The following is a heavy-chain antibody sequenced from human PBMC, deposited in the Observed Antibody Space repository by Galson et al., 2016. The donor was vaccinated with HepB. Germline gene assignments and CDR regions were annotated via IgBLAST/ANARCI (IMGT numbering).Heavy chain of an antibody. CDR2: IDYSGSA. D-gene: IGHD3-3*01. J-gene: IGHJ4*02. CDR1: GGSISSGGYY. CDR3: ARRPGVYYDFWSGSGAFDY. Sequence: SETLSLTCTVSGGSISSGGYYWSWIRQHPGKGLEWIGSIDYSGSAYYNPSLKSRVTISVDTSKNQFSLKLSSVTAADTAVYFCARRPGVYYDFWSGSGAFDYWGQGTLVTVSS. V-gene: IGHV4-39*01.